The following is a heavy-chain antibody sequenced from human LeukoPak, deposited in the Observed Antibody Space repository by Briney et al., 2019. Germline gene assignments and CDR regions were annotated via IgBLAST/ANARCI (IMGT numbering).Heavy chain of an antibody. D-gene: IGHD5-18*01. V-gene: IGHV4-34*01. J-gene: IGHJ5*02. CDR1: GPSLSGYY. Sequence: SESLSLTCVVYGPSLSGYYWRWIRQPPGKGLEWNGEILHSGSTNYNPSLKSRVTISVDTSKIQFSLKLSSVTAADTAVYYCARGSGGYSYGNNWFDPWGQGTLVTVSS. CDR2: ILHSGST. CDR3: ARGSGGYSYGNNWFDP.